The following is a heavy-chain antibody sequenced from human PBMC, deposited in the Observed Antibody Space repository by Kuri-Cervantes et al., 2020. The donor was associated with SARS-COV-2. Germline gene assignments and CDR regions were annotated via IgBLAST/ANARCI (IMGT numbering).Heavy chain of an antibody. CDR2: ISGSGGST. CDR1: GFTFSSYA. J-gene: IGHJ2*01. CDR3: ARLTTVTPPSSYWYFDL. V-gene: IGHV3-23*01. D-gene: IGHD4-17*01. Sequence: GESLKISCAASGFTFSSYAMSWVRQAPGKGLEWVSAISGSGGSTYYADSVKGRFTISRDNAKNSLYLQMNSLRAEDTAVYYCARLTTVTPPSSYWYFDLWGRGTLVTVSS.